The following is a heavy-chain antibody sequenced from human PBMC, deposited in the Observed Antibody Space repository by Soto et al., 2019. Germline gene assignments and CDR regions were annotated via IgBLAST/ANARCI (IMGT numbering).Heavy chain of an antibody. D-gene: IGHD3-16*01. CDR2: ITGTSAFT. CDR1: RFVFCYLQ. Sequence: HGWCTGLSSTASRFVFCYLQFTWVRQAPGGGLEWLSSITGTSAFTEYAESIEGRFTISRDNPNKLLLLHMDNLRPEDTAVYYCARDNLALQGAFDLWGQGTLVTVSS. CDR3: ARDNLALQGAFDL. J-gene: IGHJ4*02. V-gene: IGHV3-21*01.